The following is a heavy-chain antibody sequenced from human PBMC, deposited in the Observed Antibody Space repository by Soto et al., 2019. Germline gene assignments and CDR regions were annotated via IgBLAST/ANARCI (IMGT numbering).Heavy chain of an antibody. CDR1: GGTFSSYA. CDR3: ARSLHYYGSGSYYNGASFDY. V-gene: IGHV1-69*01. J-gene: IGHJ4*02. Sequence: QVQLVQSGAEVKKPGSSVKVSCKASGGTFSSYAISWVRQAPGQGLEWVGGIIPIFGTTNYAQKFQGRVTIIADESTSTAYMEVSSLRSEDTAVYYCARSLHYYGSGSYYNGASFDYWGQGTLVTVSS. CDR2: IIPIFGTT. D-gene: IGHD3-10*01.